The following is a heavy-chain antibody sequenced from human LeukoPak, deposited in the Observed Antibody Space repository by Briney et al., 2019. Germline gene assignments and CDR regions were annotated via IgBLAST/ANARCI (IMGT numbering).Heavy chain of an antibody. CDR3: ARVTMVRGVTFWFDP. D-gene: IGHD3-10*01. CDR2: IIPIFGTA. Sequence: ASVKVSCKASGGTFSSYAISWVRQAPGQGLEWMGGIIPIFGTANYAQKFQGRVTITADESTSTAYMELSSLRSEDTAVYYCARVTMVRGVTFWFDPWGQGTLVTVSS. CDR1: GGTFSSYA. J-gene: IGHJ5*02. V-gene: IGHV1-69*01.